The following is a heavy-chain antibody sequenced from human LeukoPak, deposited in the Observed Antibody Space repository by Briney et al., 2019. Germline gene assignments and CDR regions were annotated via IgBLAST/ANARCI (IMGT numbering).Heavy chain of an antibody. D-gene: IGHD6-19*01. V-gene: IGHV1-2*02. CDR3: ARGYTSGWWLFDY. CDR2: INPNSGGT. Sequence: ASVKVSCKASGYTFTGYYMHWVRPAPGQGLEWMGWINPNSGGTNYAQKFQGRVTMTRDTSISTAYMDLSRLRSDDTAVYYCARGYTSGWWLFDYWGQGTLVTVSS. CDR1: GYTFTGYY. J-gene: IGHJ4*02.